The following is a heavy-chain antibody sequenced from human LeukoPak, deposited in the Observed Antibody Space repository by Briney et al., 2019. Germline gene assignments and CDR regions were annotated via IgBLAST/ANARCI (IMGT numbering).Heavy chain of an antibody. V-gene: IGHV3-30*18. D-gene: IGHD3-22*01. J-gene: IGHJ4*02. CDR2: ISYDGSNK. CDR3: AKGKHDSSGYHFDY. CDR1: GFTFSTYG. Sequence: PGGSLRLSCAASGFTFSTYGMHWVRQAPGKGLEWVAVISYDGSNKYYADSVKGRFTISRDNSKNTLYLQMNSLRAEDTAVYYCAKGKHDSSGYHFDYWGQGTLVTVSS.